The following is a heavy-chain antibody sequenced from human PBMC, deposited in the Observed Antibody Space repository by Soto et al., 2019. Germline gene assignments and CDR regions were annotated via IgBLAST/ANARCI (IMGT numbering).Heavy chain of an antibody. Sequence: PSETLSLTCTVSGCSVSSGSYYWSWIRQPPGKGLEWIGYSYYSGSTNDNPSLKRRVTISVDTSKNQLSLKLSSVTAADTAVYYCARWFGELSFDYWGQGTLVTVSS. CDR2: SYYSGST. CDR1: GCSVSSGSYY. J-gene: IGHJ4*02. D-gene: IGHD3-10*01. V-gene: IGHV4-61*01. CDR3: ARWFGELSFDY.